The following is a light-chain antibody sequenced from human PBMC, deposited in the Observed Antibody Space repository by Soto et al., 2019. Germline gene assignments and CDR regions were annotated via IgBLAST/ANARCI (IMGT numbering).Light chain of an antibody. J-gene: IGKJ3*01. CDR2: DAS. CDR3: QQRSKWPVT. Sequence: EIVLTQSPDTLSLSPGERAIFSCRTSQSIGSTLAWYQHKPGQAPRLIIYDASKRATGIPARFSGSGSGTDFTLTISSLEPEDFAVYFCQQRSKWPVTFGPGTTVDIK. CDR1: QSIGST. V-gene: IGKV3-11*01.